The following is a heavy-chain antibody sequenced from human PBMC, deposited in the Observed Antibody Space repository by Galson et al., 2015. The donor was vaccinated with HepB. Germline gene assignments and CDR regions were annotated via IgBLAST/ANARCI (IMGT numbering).Heavy chain of an antibody. CDR1: GFTFSSYW. D-gene: IGHD6-19*01. CDR3: ARDDATWWLVPGVGCFDS. Sequence: SLRLSCAASGFTFSSYWMHWVRQAPGKGLVWVSRINSDGSSTSYADSVKGRFTISRDNAKNTLYLQMNSLRAEDTAVYYCARDDATWWLVPGVGCFDSWGPGALFTVSS. V-gene: IGHV3-74*01. CDR2: INSDGSST. J-gene: IGHJ5*01.